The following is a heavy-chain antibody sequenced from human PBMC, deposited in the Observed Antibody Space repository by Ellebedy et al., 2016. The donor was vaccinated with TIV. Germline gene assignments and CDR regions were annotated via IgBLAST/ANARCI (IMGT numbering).Heavy chain of an antibody. CDR2: ISYDGSNK. CDR3: ATRGEIYDAFDI. D-gene: IGHD3-16*01. V-gene: IGHV3-30-3*01. CDR1: GFTFSSYA. J-gene: IGHJ3*02. Sequence: GESLKISXAASGFTFSSYAMHWVRQAPGKGLEWVAVISYDGSNKYYADSVKGRFTISRDNSKNTLYLQMNSLRAEDTAVYYCATRGEIYDAFDIWGQGTMVTVSS.